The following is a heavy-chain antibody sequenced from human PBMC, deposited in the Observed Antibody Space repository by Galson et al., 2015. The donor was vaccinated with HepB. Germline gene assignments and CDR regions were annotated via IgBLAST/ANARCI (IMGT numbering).Heavy chain of an antibody. V-gene: IGHV1-69*06. CDR1: GGTFSSYA. Sequence: SVKVSCKASGGTFSSYAISWVRQAPGQGLEWMGGIIPIFGTANYAQKFQGRVTITADKSTSTAYMELSSLRSEDTAVYYCARNGAMVRGGYYYYYGMDVWGQGTTVTVSS. CDR3: ARNGAMVRGGYYYYYGMDV. CDR2: IIPIFGTA. D-gene: IGHD3-10*01. J-gene: IGHJ6*02.